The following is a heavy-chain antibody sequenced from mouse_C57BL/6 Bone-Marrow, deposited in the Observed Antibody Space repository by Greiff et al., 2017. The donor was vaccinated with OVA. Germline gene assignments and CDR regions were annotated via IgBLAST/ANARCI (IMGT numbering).Heavy chain of an antibody. CDR3: ARDPAY. Sequence: EVHLVESGGGLVKPGGSLKLSCAASGFTFSSYAMSWVRQTPEQRLEWVATISAGGSYTYYPDNVKGRFTISRDNAKNNLYLQMSHLKSEDTAMYYCARDPAYWGQGTLVTVSA. J-gene: IGHJ3*01. V-gene: IGHV5-4*01. CDR2: ISAGGSYT. CDR1: GFTFSSYA.